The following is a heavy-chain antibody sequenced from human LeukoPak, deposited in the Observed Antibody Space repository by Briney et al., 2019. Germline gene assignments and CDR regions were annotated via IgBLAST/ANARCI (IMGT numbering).Heavy chain of an antibody. CDR3: TRVLVPAWTQLWSPFDY. CDR2: IRGKAYGGTT. J-gene: IGHJ4*02. CDR1: GFTFGDYA. D-gene: IGHD5-18*01. Sequence: PGGSLRLSCTASGFTFGDYAMSWVRQAPGKGLGWVGFIRGKAYGGTTEYAASVKGRFTISRDDSKSIAYLQMNSLKTEDTAVYYCTRVLVPAWTQLWSPFDYWGQGTLVTVSS. V-gene: IGHV3-49*04.